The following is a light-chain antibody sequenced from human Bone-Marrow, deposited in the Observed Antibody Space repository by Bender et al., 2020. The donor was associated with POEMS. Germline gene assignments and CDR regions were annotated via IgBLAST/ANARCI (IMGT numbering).Light chain of an antibody. CDR1: WSNIGSKT. Sequence: QSVLTQPPSVSGTPGQRITISCSGSWSNIGSKTVNWYQQLPGTAPKLLIYNNEQRPSGVPDRISGSKSGTSASLAISGLQSEDEADYYCEAWDDGLNGHVVFGGGTKLTVL. CDR3: EAWDDGLNGHVV. J-gene: IGLJ2*01. CDR2: NNE. V-gene: IGLV1-44*01.